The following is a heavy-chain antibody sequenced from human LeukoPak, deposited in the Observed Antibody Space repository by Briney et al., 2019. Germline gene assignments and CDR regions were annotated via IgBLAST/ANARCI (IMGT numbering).Heavy chain of an antibody. CDR1: GYIFIDYA. J-gene: IGHJ2*01. CDR2: INTKTGKP. D-gene: IGHD3-22*01. V-gene: IGHV7-4-1*02. CDR3: ARGGPLYYYQSSGYYLGPFDL. Sequence: ASVKVSCKASGYIFIDYAMNWVRQAPGQGPEWMGWINTKTGKPTNAQGFTGRFVFSLDPSVSTAYLQITTLKAEDTALYYCARGGPLYYYQSSGYYLGPFDLWGRGTLVTVSS.